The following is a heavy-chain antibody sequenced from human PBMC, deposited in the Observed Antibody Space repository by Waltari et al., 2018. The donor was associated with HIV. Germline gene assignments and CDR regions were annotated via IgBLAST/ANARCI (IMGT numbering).Heavy chain of an antibody. CDR2: MNPNSGNT. Sequence: QVHLVQSGPEVKRPGASVKISCKGYGYIFMNFDVNWLRQAPGQGPEWLGWMNPNSGNTASPYIFEERVTMTRDVSTDTAYMEMSGLTPEDTAIYYCARNSSAKGNRYFYYGLDVWGQGTPVTV. D-gene: IGHD3-22*01. J-gene: IGHJ6*02. V-gene: IGHV1-8*02. CDR3: ARNSSAKGNRYFYYGLDV. CDR1: GYIFMNFD.